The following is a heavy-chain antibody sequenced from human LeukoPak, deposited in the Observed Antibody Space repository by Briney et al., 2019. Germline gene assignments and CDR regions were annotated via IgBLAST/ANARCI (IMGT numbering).Heavy chain of an antibody. Sequence: ASVKVSCKASGYTFTGHFMNWVRQAPGQGLEWMGRINPNTGGTNYAQKFQGRVTMTRDTSISTVYMELNRLRSDDTAVYYCARRSRNSWSHEYWGQGTLVTVSS. CDR2: INPNTGGT. V-gene: IGHV1-2*06. J-gene: IGHJ4*02. CDR1: GYTFTGHF. CDR3: ARRSRNSWSHEY. D-gene: IGHD6-13*01.